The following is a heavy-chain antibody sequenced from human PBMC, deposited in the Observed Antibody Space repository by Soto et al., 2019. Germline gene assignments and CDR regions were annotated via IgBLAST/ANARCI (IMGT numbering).Heavy chain of an antibody. CDR3: ARAPPYERGYDAFDY. J-gene: IGHJ4*02. D-gene: IGHD5-12*01. CDR2: ISYDGSNK. V-gene: IGHV3-30-3*01. CDR1: GFTFSSYA. Sequence: QVQLVESGGGVVQPGRSLRLSCAASGFTFSSYAMHWVRQAPGKGLEWVAVISYDGSNKYYADSVKGRFTISRDNSKNTLYLQMNSLRAEDTAVYYCARAPPYERGYDAFDYWGQGTLVTVSS.